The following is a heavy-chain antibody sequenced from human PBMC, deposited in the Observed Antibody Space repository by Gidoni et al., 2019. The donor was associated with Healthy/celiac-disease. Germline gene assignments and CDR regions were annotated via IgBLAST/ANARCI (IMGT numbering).Heavy chain of an antibody. D-gene: IGHD3-22*01. CDR3: TTVPDGVIRPYYFDY. Sequence: EVQLVESGGGLVKPGGSLRLSCAASGFTFSNAWMSWVRQAPGKGLEWVGRIKSKTDGGTTDYAAPVKGRFTISRDDSKNTLYLQMNSLKTEDTAVYYCTTVPDGVIRPYYFDYWGQGTLVTVSS. V-gene: IGHV3-15*01. CDR2: IKSKTDGGTT. CDR1: GFTFSNAW. J-gene: IGHJ4*02.